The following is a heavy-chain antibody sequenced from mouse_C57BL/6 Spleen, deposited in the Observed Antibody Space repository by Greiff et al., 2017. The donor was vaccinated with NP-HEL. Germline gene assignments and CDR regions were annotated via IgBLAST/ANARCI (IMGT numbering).Heavy chain of an antibody. CDR3: ARDHGSSLYWYFDV. Sequence: DVKLVESGGGLVKPGGSLKLSCAASGFTFSSYAMSWVRQTPEKRLEWVATISDGGSYTYYPDNVKGRFTISRDNAKNNLYLQMSHLKSEDTAMYYCARDHGSSLYWYFDVWGTGTTVTVSS. V-gene: IGHV5-4*01. CDR2: ISDGGSYT. D-gene: IGHD1-1*01. CDR1: GFTFSSYA. J-gene: IGHJ1*03.